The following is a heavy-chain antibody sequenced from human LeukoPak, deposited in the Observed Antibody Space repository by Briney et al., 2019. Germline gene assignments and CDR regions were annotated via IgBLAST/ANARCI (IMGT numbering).Heavy chain of an antibody. CDR1: GFTFSDYY. D-gene: IGHD3-3*01. Sequence: GGSLRLPCAASGFTFSDYYMSWVRQAPGKGLEWVSAISGSSGSTYYADSVKGRFTISRDNSKNTLYLQMNSLRAEDTAVYYCAKGSRITIFGVVAHHYYYYYGMDVWGQGTTVTVSS. CDR3: AKGSRITIFGVVAHHYYYYYGMDV. V-gene: IGHV3-23*01. J-gene: IGHJ6*02. CDR2: ISGSSGST.